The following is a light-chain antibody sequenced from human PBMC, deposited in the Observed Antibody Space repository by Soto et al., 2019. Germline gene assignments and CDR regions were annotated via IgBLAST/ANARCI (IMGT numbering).Light chain of an antibody. CDR1: QGIRNT. J-gene: IGKJ4*01. Sequence: DIQMTQSPSSLSASVGDRVTITCRASQGIRNTLGWYQQKPGKAPKHLIYAASSLQSGVPSRFSGRGSGTECTLTIGSLQPEDSATYYCLQHNSYHLTFGGGTKVEIK. V-gene: IGKV1-17*01. CDR2: AAS. CDR3: LQHNSYHLT.